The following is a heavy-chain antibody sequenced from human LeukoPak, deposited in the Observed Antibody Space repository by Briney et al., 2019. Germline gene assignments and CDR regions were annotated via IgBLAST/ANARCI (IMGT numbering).Heavy chain of an antibody. CDR1: GGSVNSGSYY. V-gene: IGHV4-30-4*01. CDR3: ARGWLQSPFDY. D-gene: IGHD5-24*01. J-gene: IGHJ4*02. CDR2: IYYSGST. Sequence: SETLSLTCTVSGGSVNSGSYYWSWIRQPPGKGLEWIGYIYYSGSTYYNPSLKSRVTISVDTSKNQFSLKLSSVTAADTAVYYCARGWLQSPFDYWGQGTLVTVSS.